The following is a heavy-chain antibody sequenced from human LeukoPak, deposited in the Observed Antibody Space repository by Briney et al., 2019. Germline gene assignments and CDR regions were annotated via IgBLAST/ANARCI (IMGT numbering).Heavy chain of an antibody. CDR1: GFTFSSYS. CDR2: ISSSSSYI. D-gene: IGHD1-26*01. Sequence: PGGSLRLSCAASGFTFSSYSMNWVRQAPGKGLEWVSSISSSSSYIYYADSVKGRFTISRDNAKNSLYLQMNSLRAEDTAVYFCARSWAIVGATNGAFDIWGQGTMVTVSS. J-gene: IGHJ3*02. V-gene: IGHV3-21*01. CDR3: ARSWAIVGATNGAFDI.